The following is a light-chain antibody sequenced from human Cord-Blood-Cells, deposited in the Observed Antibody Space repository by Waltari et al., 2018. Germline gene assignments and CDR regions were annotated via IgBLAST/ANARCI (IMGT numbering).Light chain of an antibody. CDR3: CSYAGSSTWV. CDR2: EVS. V-gene: IGLV2-23*02. CDR1: SSDVGSYNL. Sequence: QSALTQSASVSGSPGQSITLSCTGTSSDVGSYNLVSWYQQHPGKAPKLMIYEVSKRPSGVSNRFSGSKSGNTASLTISGLQAEDEADYYCCSYAGSSTWVFGGGTKLTVL. J-gene: IGLJ3*02.